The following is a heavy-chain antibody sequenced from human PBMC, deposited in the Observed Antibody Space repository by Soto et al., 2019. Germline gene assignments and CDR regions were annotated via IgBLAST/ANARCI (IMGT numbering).Heavy chain of an antibody. CDR1: GFTFSSYA. V-gene: IGHV3-23*01. J-gene: IGHJ6*02. D-gene: IGHD3-3*01. CDR2: ISGSGGST. Sequence: VQLLESGGGLVQPGGSLRLSCAASGFTFSSYAMSWVRQAPGKGLEWVSAISGSGGSTYYADSVKGRFTISRDNSKNTLYLQMNSLRAEDTAVYYCAKDTDFWSGYYTRSPYGMDVWGQGTTVTVSS. CDR3: AKDTDFWSGYYTRSPYGMDV.